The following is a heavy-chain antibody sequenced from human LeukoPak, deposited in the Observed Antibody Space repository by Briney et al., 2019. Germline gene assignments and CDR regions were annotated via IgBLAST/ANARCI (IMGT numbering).Heavy chain of an antibody. Sequence: ASVKVSCKASGYTFTSYYMHWVRQAPGQGLEWMGTFNPSENSTSYARKFRGRVTIAADKSTTTAYMELSSLRSEDTAVYFCARGFESSTSFVSDFDFWGQGSLVTVSS. V-gene: IGHV1-46*01. D-gene: IGHD6-13*01. CDR3: ARGFESSTSFVSDFDF. CDR1: GYTFTSYY. J-gene: IGHJ4*02. CDR2: FNPSENST.